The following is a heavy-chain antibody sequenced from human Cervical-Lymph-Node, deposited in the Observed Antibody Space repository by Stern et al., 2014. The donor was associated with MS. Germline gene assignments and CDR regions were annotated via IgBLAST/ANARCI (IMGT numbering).Heavy chain of an antibody. CDR2: IYTSGGT. D-gene: IGHD3-9*01. Sequence: QVQLQESGPGLVKPSQTLSLTCTVSGGSISSGSYYWSWIRQPAGKGLEWIGRIYTSGGTNYNPSLKSRVTISVDTSKNQFSLKLRSGTAADTAVYYCARDCRLRYFDNYGMDVWGQGTTVTVSS. J-gene: IGHJ6*02. CDR1: GGSISSGSYY. V-gene: IGHV4-61*02. CDR3: ARDCRLRYFDNYGMDV.